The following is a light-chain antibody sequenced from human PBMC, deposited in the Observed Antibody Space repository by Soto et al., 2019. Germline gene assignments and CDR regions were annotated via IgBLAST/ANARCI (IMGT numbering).Light chain of an antibody. J-gene: IGLJ2*01. V-gene: IGLV2-8*01. CDR3: SSYAGSDKI. CDR2: EVT. CDR1: SSDVGGYNY. Sequence: QSALTQPPSASGSPGQSVTISCTGTSSDVGGYNYVSWYQQHPGKAPKLLIYEVTKRPPEVPDRFSGSKSGNTASLTVSGLQAEDEADYYCSSYAGSDKIFGGGTQLTVL.